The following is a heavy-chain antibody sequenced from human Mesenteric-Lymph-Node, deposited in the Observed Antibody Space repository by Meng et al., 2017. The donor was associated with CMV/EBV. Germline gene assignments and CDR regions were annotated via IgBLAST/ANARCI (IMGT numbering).Heavy chain of an antibody. CDR2: IKEDGSGQ. CDR1: GFTFTTFW. Sequence: GGSLRLSCAASGFTFTTFWMTWVRQAPGKGLEWVANIKEDGSGQWYVDSVKGRFTIPRDNAKKSVYLQMNSLRAEDTAVYYCVRYANSQYGMDVWGQGTTVTVSS. V-gene: IGHV3-7*01. CDR3: VRYANSQYGMDV. J-gene: IGHJ6*02. D-gene: IGHD2-21*01.